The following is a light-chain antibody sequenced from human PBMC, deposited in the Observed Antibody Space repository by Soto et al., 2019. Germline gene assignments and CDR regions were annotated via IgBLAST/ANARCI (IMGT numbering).Light chain of an antibody. CDR2: GAS. J-gene: IGKJ4*01. V-gene: IGKV3-20*01. CDR1: QSVSSSY. Sequence: EIVLTQSPGTLSLSPGERATLSCRASQSVSSSYLAWYQQKPGQAPRLLIYGASSRATGIPDRFSGSGSGTDVTLTISRLEPEDFAVSYCQQYGSSPLTFGGGTKVEIK. CDR3: QQYGSSPLT.